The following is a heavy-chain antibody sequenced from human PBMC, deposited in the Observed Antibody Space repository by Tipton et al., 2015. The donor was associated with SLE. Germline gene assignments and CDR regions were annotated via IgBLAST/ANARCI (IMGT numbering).Heavy chain of an antibody. CDR3: ASSLRFLEWPLQAFDI. CDR1: GGSISSYY. J-gene: IGHJ3*02. CDR2: IYYSGST. Sequence: LRLSCTVSGGSISSYYWSWIRQPSGKGLEWIGSIYYSGSTYYNPSLKSRVTISVDTSKNQFSLKLSSVTAADTAVYFCASSLRFLEWPLQAFDIWGQGTMVTVSS. D-gene: IGHD3-3*01. V-gene: IGHV4-59*05.